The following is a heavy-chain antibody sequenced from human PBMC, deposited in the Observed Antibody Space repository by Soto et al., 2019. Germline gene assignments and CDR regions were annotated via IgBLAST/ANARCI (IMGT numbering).Heavy chain of an antibody. CDR3: SMDYGDRPEYFKH. D-gene: IGHD4-17*01. Sequence: QVQLVQSGPDLKRPGASMKVSCKASGYTFTSYGISWVRQAPGQGLEWMAWISPLKGRTQYSQKAQGRVTLSTDTSSNTAYMEMTTLRGHDTAVYYCSMDYGDRPEYFKHWGQGTLVTVS. CDR2: ISPLKGRT. J-gene: IGHJ1*01. V-gene: IGHV1-18*04. CDR1: GYTFTSYG.